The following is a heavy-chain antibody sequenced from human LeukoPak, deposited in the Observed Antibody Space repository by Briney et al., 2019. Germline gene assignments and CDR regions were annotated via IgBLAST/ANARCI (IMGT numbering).Heavy chain of an antibody. CDR1: GDSISRSTYY. CDR2: VYYGRSP. Sequence: SETLSLTCTVSGDSISRSTYYWAWIRQPPGKGLEWIGSVYYGRSPYFNPSLESRATISVNTSKNHFSLKMSSVTAADTAVYYCARSSGTGTFSYWGQGTLVTVSS. J-gene: IGHJ4*02. CDR3: ARSSGTGTFSY. V-gene: IGHV4-39*02. D-gene: IGHD6-25*01.